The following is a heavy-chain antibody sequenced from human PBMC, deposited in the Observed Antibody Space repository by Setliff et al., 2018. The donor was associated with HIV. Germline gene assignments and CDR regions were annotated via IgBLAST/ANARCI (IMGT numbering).Heavy chain of an antibody. CDR2: IRSKAYGGTT. D-gene: IGHD1-26*01. V-gene: IGHV3-49*04. CDR1: GFTFGDYV. J-gene: IGHJ4*02. CDR3: TRCFGSYLPIMDY. Sequence: PGGSLRLSCTASGFTFGDYVMSWVRQAPGKGLEWVGFIRSKAYGGTTEYAASVKGRFTGSRDDSKSIAYLQMNSLKTEDTAMYYCTRCFGSYLPIMDYWGQGTLVTVSS.